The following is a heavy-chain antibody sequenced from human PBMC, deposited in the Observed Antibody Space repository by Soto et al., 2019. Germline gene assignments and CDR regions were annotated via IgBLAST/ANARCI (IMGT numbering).Heavy chain of an antibody. CDR3: AKCSGGACSNFGC. Sequence: GASVKVSCKASGYPFTSYAMHWVRQAPGQRLEWMGRTSDGNGVMQFSQKFQDRVTITRDTSASTIYMELSSLRIEDTAIYFCAKCSGGACSNFGCWGQGTLVTVSS. V-gene: IGHV1-3*01. J-gene: IGHJ4*02. CDR2: TSDGNGVM. CDR1: GYPFTSYA. D-gene: IGHD2-15*01.